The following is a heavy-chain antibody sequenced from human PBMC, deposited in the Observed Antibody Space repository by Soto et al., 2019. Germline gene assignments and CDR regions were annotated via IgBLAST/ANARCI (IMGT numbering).Heavy chain of an antibody. D-gene: IGHD3-10*01. J-gene: IGHJ6*03. CDR1: GGSISSYY. Sequence: SETLSLTCTVSGGSISSYYWSWIRQPPGKGLEWIGYIYYSGSTNYNPSHKSRVTISVDTSKNQFSLKLSSVTAADTAVYYCARLHGGMVRGVIIYYYYMDVWGKGTTVTVSS. CDR3: ARLHGGMVRGVIIYYYYMDV. CDR2: IYYSGST. V-gene: IGHV4-59*08.